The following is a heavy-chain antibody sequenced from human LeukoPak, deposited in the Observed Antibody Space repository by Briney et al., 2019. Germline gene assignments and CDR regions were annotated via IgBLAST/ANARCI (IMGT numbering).Heavy chain of an antibody. CDR3: AREGDIVVVPAAMDAFDI. J-gene: IGHJ3*02. V-gene: IGHV4-34*01. D-gene: IGHD2-2*01. CDR2: INHSGST. CDR1: GGSYSGHY. Sequence: PSETLSLTCAVYGGSYSGHYWSWIRQPPGKGLEWIGEINHSGSTNYNPSLKSRVTISVDTSKNQFSLKLSSVTAADTAVYYCAREGDIVVVPAAMDAFDIWGQGTMVTVSS.